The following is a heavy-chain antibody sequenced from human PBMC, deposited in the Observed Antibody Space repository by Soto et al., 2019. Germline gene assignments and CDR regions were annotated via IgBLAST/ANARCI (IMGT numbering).Heavy chain of an antibody. CDR1: GGSISSSSYY. J-gene: IGHJ5*02. D-gene: IGHD2-15*01. Sequence: QLQLQESGPGLVKPSETLSLTCTVSGGSISSSSYYWGWIRQPPGKGLEWIGSIYNSGSAYYNPSLKSRVTIAVYTSKTQLSLNHRSVAAADTAVYYCARGAAVVPFTAFEWFDPWGQGTLVTVSS. CDR3: ARGAAVVPFTAFEWFDP. V-gene: IGHV4-39*01. CDR2: IYNSGSA.